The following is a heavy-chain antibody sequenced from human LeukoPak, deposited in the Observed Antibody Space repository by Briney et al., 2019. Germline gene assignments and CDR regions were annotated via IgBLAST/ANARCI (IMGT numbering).Heavy chain of an antibody. D-gene: IGHD5-18*01. Sequence: PGGSLRLSCAASGFTFDDYAMHWVRQAPGKGLEWVSLISGDGGSRYYADSVKGRFTISRDNSKNSLYLQMNSLTTEDTALYYCAKDRGGYSHAADYWGQGTLVTVSS. J-gene: IGHJ4*02. CDR2: ISGDGGSR. CDR1: GFTFDDYA. CDR3: AKDRGGYSHAADY. V-gene: IGHV3-43*02.